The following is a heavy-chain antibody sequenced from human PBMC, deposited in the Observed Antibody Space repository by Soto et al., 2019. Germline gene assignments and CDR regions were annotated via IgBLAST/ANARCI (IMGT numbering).Heavy chain of an antibody. V-gene: IGHV4-59*01. J-gene: IGHJ4*02. CDR3: ASGIAVAGTGYDY. D-gene: IGHD6-19*01. CDR2: IYYSGST. Sequence: SETLSLTCTVSGGSISSYYWSWIRQPPGKGLEWIGYIYYSGSTNYNPSLKSRVTISVDTSKNQFSLKLSSVTAADTAVYYCASGIAVAGTGYDYWGQGTLVTVSS. CDR1: GGSISSYY.